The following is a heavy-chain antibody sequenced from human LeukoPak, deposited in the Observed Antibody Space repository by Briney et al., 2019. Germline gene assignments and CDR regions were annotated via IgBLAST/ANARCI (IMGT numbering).Heavy chain of an antibody. J-gene: IGHJ4*02. CDR2: ISSSTTI. CDR1: GFTFSSYS. D-gene: IGHD1-26*01. CDR3: AKSESYRFDY. Sequence: GSLRLSCAASGFTFSSYSMNWVRQAPGKGLEWVSFISSSTTIYYADSVKGRFTISRDNAKNSLYLQVNSLRDEDTAVYYCAKSESYRFDYWGQGTLVTVSS. V-gene: IGHV3-48*02.